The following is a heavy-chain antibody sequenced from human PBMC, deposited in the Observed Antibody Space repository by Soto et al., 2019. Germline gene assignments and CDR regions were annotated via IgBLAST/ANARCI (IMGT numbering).Heavy chain of an antibody. J-gene: IGHJ3*01. Sequence: PGGSLRLSCAASGFTFNNFWMTWVRQAPGKGLEWVGNIKQGGSEKYYVDSVKGRFTISRDNAKKSLYLQMDSLRLEDAAVYYCARGDYHDTSGPFSDAFDVWGPGTMVTVSS. V-gene: IGHV3-7*04. CDR2: IKQGGSEK. CDR3: ARGDYHDTSGPFSDAFDV. CDR1: GFTFNNFW. D-gene: IGHD3-22*01.